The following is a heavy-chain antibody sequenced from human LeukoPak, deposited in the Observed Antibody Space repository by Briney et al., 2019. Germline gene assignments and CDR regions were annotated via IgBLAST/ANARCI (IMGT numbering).Heavy chain of an antibody. V-gene: IGHV1-18*01. CDR2: ISAYNANT. J-gene: IGHJ4*02. D-gene: IGHD6-19*01. CDR1: GYTFNSYG. Sequence: ASVKVSCKASGYTFNSYGISWVRQAPGQGLEWMGWISAYNANTNYAQKLQGRVTMTTDTSTNTAYMELSRLRSDDTAVYYCARDLLRVAVAGSFDYWGQGTLVTVSS. CDR3: ARDLLRVAVAGSFDY.